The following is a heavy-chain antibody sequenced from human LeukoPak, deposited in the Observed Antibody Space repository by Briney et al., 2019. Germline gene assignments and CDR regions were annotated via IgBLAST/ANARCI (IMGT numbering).Heavy chain of an antibody. V-gene: IGHV4-34*01. CDR1: GGSFSGYY. D-gene: IGHD4-17*01. CDR3: ARAVVDYGDYDPHWYFDL. J-gene: IGHJ2*01. CDR2: INHGEST. Sequence: SETLSLTCAVSGGSFSGYYWYWIRQPPGKGLEWIGEINHGESTNYNPSLKSRATLSVDTSKNQFSLKLTSVTAADTAVYYCARAVVDYGDYDPHWYFDLWGRGTLVTVSS.